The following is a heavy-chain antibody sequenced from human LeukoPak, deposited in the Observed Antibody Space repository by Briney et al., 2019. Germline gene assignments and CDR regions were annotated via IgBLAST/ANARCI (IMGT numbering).Heavy chain of an antibody. D-gene: IGHD3-10*01. CDR3: AADRIRYGSGSS. J-gene: IGHJ5*02. CDR2: IVVGSGNT. Sequence: SVKVSCKASGFTFTSSAMQWVRQARGQRLEWIGWIVVGSGNTNYAQKFQERVTITRDMSTSTAYMELSSLRSEDTAVYYCAADRIRYGSGSSWGQGTLVTVSS. CDR1: GFTFTSSA. V-gene: IGHV1-58*02.